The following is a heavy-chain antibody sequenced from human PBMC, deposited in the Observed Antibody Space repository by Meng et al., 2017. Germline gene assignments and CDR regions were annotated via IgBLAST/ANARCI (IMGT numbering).Heavy chain of an antibody. Sequence: SVKVSCKASGGTFSSYAISWVRQAPGQGLEWMGGIIPIFGTANYAQKFQGRVTITADESTSTAYMELSSLRSEDTAVYYCARGTYYGPHKYYYYGMDVWGQGTMVTVSS. D-gene: IGHD3-10*01. CDR1: GGTFSSYA. CDR3: ARGTYYGPHKYYYYGMDV. V-gene: IGHV1-69*13. J-gene: IGHJ6*02. CDR2: IIPIFGTA.